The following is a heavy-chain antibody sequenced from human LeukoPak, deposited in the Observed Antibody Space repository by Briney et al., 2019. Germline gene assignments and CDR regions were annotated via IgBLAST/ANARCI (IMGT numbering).Heavy chain of an antibody. CDR1: GGSFSGYY. CDR2: INHSGST. Sequence: SETLSLTCAVYGGSFSGYYWSWIRQPPGKGLEWIGEINHSGSTNYNPSLKSRVTISVDTSKNQFSLKLSSVTAADTAVYYCAGPKYYYDSSGYYYWGQGTLVTVSS. D-gene: IGHD3-22*01. CDR3: AGPKYYYDSSGYYY. J-gene: IGHJ4*02. V-gene: IGHV4-34*01.